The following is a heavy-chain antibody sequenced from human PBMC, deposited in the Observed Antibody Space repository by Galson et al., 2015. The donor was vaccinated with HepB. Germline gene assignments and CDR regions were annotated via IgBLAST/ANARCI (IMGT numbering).Heavy chain of an antibody. V-gene: IGHV1-69*13. D-gene: IGHD3-16*02. CDR3: ASYDYIWGSYQEDYYYYYMDV. J-gene: IGHJ6*03. Sequence: SVKVSCKASGGTFSSYAISWVRQAPGQGLEWMGGIIPIFGTANYAQKFQGRVTITADESTSTAYMELSSLRSEDTAVYYCASYDYIWGSYQEDYYYYYMDVWGKGTTVTVSS. CDR1: GGTFSSYA. CDR2: IIPIFGTA.